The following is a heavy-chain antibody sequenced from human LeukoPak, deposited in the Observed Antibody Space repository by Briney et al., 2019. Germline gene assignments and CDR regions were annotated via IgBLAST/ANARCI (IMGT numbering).Heavy chain of an antibody. CDR3: AKDCTSTNCYVDY. V-gene: IGHV3-23*01. CDR1: GFTFGSYA. Sequence: PGGSLRLSCAASGFTFGSYAMSWVRQAPGKGLEWVSAISGSGGSTYYADSVEGRFTISRDNSKNTLYLQMNSLRAEDTALYYCAKDCTSTNCYVDYWGQGTLVTVSS. CDR2: ISGSGGST. D-gene: IGHD2-2*01. J-gene: IGHJ4*02.